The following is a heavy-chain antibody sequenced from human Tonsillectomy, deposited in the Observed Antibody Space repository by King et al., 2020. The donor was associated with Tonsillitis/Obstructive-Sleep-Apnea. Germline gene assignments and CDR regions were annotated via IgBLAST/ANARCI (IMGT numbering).Heavy chain of an antibody. D-gene: IGHD2-2*01. CDR2: INPSGGST. Sequence: VQLVESGAEVKKPGASVKVSCKASGNTFTSYYLHWVRQAPGQGLEWMGIINPSGGSTSYAQKFQGRVTMTRETSTSTVYMELSSLRSEDTAVYYCARGRLVVVPAAIRSNYYYYMDVWGKGTTVTVSS. CDR3: ARGRLVVVPAAIRSNYYYYMDV. V-gene: IGHV1-46*01. CDR1: GNTFTSYY. J-gene: IGHJ6*03.